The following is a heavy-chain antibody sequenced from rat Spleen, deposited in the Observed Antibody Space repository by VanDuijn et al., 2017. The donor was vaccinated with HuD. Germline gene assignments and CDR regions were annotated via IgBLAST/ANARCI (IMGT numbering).Heavy chain of an antibody. CDR1: GFTFNNYW. J-gene: IGHJ2*01. D-gene: IGHD1-2*01. V-gene: IGHV5-31*01. CDR2: ITNTGGTT. CDR3: SREGTIAAFAY. Sequence: EVQLVESGGGLVQPGRSLKLSCVASGFTFNNYWMTWIRQAPGKGLEWVASITNTGGTTYYLESVKGRFTVSRDNAESTLYLQMNSLRYEDTATYYCSREGTIAAFAYWGQGVMVTVSS.